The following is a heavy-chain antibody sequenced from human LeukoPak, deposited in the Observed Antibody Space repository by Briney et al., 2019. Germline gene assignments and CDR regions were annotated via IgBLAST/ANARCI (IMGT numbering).Heavy chain of an antibody. CDR2: INWNGGGT. D-gene: IGHD3-22*01. Sequence: PGGSLRLSCTASAFTFDDYGMSWVRQAPGKGLEWVSGINWNGGGTGYADSVKGRFTISRDNAKNSLYLQMNSLRAEDTALYYCARREYHYDSTHDQWGQGTLVTVSS. V-gene: IGHV3-20*04. CDR1: AFTFDDYG. J-gene: IGHJ4*02. CDR3: ARREYHYDSTHDQ.